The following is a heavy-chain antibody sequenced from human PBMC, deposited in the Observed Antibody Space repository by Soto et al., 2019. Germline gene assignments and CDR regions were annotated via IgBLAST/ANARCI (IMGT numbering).Heavy chain of an antibody. CDR2: IDPNSGDT. Sequence: QVQLVQSGAEVKKPGASVKVSCQTSGYTFLDSYIHWVRQAPGQGREWMGYIDPNSGDTNDGKVCQGRGTVTRDTSVSTVYRELTRLKSGDTAFYDCARYDGGYMGFDFWGQGTLVTVSS. CDR1: GYTFLDSY. J-gene: IGHJ4*02. D-gene: IGHD3-22*01. CDR3: ARYDGGYMGFDF. V-gene: IGHV1-2*02.